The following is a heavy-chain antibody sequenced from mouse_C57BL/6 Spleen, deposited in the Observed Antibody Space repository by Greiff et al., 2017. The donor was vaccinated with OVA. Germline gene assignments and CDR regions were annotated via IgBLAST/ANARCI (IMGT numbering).Heavy chain of an antibody. D-gene: IGHD2-5*01. Sequence: EVNLVESGGGLVKPGGSLKLSCAASGFTFSDYGMHWVRQAPEKGLEWVAYISSGSSTIYYADTVKGRYTISRDNAKNTLFLQMTSLRSEDTAMYYCARRRGSNFYWYFDVWGTGTTVTVSS. CDR3: ARRRGSNFYWYFDV. V-gene: IGHV5-17*01. CDR2: ISSGSSTI. CDR1: GFTFSDYG. J-gene: IGHJ1*03.